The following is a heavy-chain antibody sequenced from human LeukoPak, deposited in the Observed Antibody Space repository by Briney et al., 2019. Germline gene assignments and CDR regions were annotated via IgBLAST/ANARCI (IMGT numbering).Heavy chain of an antibody. CDR3: ARQPSSGWLYNWFDP. D-gene: IGHD6-19*01. Sequence: PSETLSLTCTVSGGSISSSSYYWGWIRQPPGKGLEWIGSIYYSGSTYYNPSLKSRVTISVDTSKNQFSLKLSSVTAADTSVYYCARQPSSGWLYNWFDPWGQGTLFTVSS. J-gene: IGHJ5*02. CDR1: GGSISSSSYY. CDR2: IYYSGST. V-gene: IGHV4-39*01.